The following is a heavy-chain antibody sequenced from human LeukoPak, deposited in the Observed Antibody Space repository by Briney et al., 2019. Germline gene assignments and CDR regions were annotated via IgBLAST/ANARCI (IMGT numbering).Heavy chain of an antibody. V-gene: IGHV3-7*03. CDR2: VNRDGSET. CDR3: ARNNGMDV. Sequence: GGSLRLSCAASGFALSSHWMTWVRQVPGGGPEWVANVNRDGSETYYLDSVKGRFTISKDNAKNSLYLQMNSLRAEDTALYHCARNNGMDVWGQGTTVIVSS. J-gene: IGHJ6*02. CDR1: GFALSSHW.